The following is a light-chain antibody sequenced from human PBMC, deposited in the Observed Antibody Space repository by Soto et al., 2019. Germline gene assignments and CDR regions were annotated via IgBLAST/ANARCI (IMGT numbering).Light chain of an antibody. J-gene: IGKJ1*01. CDR1: QNVGNN. Sequence: EIVMTQSPATLSVSPGERATLSCRASQNVGNNLVWYQQKPGQARRLLIYGASTRAAGIPDRFSGSGSGTEFTLTISGLQSDDFAVYYCQQFNNWPPWTFGQGTKVEIK. CDR2: GAS. V-gene: IGKV3-15*01. CDR3: QQFNNWPPWT.